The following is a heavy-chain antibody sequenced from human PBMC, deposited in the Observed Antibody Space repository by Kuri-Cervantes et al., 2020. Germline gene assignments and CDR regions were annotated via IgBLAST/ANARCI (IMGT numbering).Heavy chain of an antibody. V-gene: IGHV4-34*10. CDR3: ARYESVGYFYGWLDP. CDR2: IDHSGST. J-gene: IGHJ5*02. D-gene: IGHD3-10*01. Sequence: ESLKISCAVYGGSFSGYYWSWIRQPPGKGLEWIGEIDHSGSTNYNPSLRSRLTISLDTSKNHFSLELSSVTAADTAVYRCARYESVGYFYGWLDPWGQGTLVTVSS. CDR1: GGSFSGYY.